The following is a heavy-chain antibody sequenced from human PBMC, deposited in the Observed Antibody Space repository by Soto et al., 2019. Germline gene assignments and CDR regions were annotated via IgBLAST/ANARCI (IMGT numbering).Heavy chain of an antibody. Sequence: PSETLSLTCTVSGGSISSSSYYWGWIRQPPGKGLEWIGSIYYSGSTYYNPSLKSRVTISVDTSKNQFSLKLSSVTAADTAVYHCASRDRGDGYNYVFDYWGQGTLVTVSS. V-gene: IGHV4-39*01. CDR1: GGSISSSSYY. D-gene: IGHD5-12*01. CDR3: ASRDRGDGYNYVFDY. J-gene: IGHJ4*02. CDR2: IYYSGST.